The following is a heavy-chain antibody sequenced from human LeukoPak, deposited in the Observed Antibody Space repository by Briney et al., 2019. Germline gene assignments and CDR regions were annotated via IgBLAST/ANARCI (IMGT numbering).Heavy chain of an antibody. Sequence: ASVKVSCKASGYTFISYGISWGRQAPGQGLEGMGWISSHKGYTKYAQKFQGRVTMTTDTSMTTAYMELGSLRSDDTAVYYCARRRAVAGVNWFDPWGQGTLVTVSS. V-gene: IGHV1-18*01. CDR2: ISSHKGYT. D-gene: IGHD6-19*01. CDR1: GYTFISYG. CDR3: ARRRAVAGVNWFDP. J-gene: IGHJ5*02.